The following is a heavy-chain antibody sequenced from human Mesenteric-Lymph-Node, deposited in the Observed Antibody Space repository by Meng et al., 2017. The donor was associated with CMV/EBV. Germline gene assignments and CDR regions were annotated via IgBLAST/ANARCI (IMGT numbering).Heavy chain of an antibody. CDR1: GGSISSYY. V-gene: IGHV4-59*01. J-gene: IGHJ4*02. D-gene: IGHD3-16*01. CDR3: ARGGRGGIYY. CDR2: IYYSGST. Sequence: SETLSLTCTVSGGSISSYYWSWIRQPPGKGLEWIVYIYYSGSTNYNPSLKSRVTISVDTSKNQFSLKLSSVTAADTAVYYCARGGRGGIYYWGQGTLVTVSS.